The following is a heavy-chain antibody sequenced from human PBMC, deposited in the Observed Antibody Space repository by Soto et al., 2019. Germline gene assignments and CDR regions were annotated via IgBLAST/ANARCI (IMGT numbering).Heavy chain of an antibody. CDR3: GGRGWGGRVDAFDI. CDR1: GFTVSSNY. Sequence: GGSLRLSCAASGFTVSSNYMSWVRQAPGKGLEWVSVIYSGGSTYYEDSVKGRFTISRHNSKNTLYLQMNSLRAEDTAFYYGGGRGWGGRVDAFDIWGQGTMVTVSS. D-gene: IGHD3-16*01. V-gene: IGHV3-53*04. J-gene: IGHJ3*02. CDR2: IYSGGST.